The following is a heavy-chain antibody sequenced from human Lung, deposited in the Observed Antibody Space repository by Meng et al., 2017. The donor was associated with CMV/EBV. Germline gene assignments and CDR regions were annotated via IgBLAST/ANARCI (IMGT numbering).Heavy chain of an antibody. J-gene: IGHJ6*02. CDR1: GFIFSTYA. CDR2: ILYDGSDK. D-gene: IGHD3-3*01. V-gene: IGHV3-30*02. CDR3: AKAHGLSAYFSLGYGLEV. Sequence: GESLKISCAASGFIFSTYAMHWVRQAPGKGLEWVAFILYDGSDKYYADSVKGRFTISRDNSKNTLYLQVSSLRPEDTAVYYCAKAHGLSAYFSLGYGLEVWCQGTTVTVSS.